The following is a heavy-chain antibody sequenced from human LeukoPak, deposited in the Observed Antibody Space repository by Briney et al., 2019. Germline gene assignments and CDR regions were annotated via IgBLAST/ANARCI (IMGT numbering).Heavy chain of an antibody. J-gene: IGHJ4*02. V-gene: IGHV4-39*01. CDR1: GFTFSSYW. CDR2: IYYSGST. D-gene: IGHD3-3*01. Sequence: PGGSLRLSCAASGFTFSSYWMSWVRQAPGKGLEWIGSIYYSGSTYFSPSLKSRVTIFVDTSKNQFSLNLRSLTAADTAVYYCARRWRFDLWSGYSPSGNYFDFWGQGTRVTVSP. CDR3: ARRWRFDLWSGYSPSGNYFDF.